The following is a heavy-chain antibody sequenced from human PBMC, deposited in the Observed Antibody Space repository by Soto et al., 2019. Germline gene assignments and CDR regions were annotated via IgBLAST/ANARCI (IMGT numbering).Heavy chain of an antibody. Sequence: QVQLVQSGAEVKKPGSSVKVSCKASGGTFSNYVVNWVRQAPGQGLEWMGRIIPISGAANYAQKFQGRVTITADTSTSTSYMELISLRSEDTAVYYCARDMTRTVVPYFDFWGQGTLVTVSS. CDR1: GGTFSNYV. CDR3: ARDMTRTVVPYFDF. D-gene: IGHD1-7*01. V-gene: IGHV1-69*06. CDR2: IIPISGAA. J-gene: IGHJ4*02.